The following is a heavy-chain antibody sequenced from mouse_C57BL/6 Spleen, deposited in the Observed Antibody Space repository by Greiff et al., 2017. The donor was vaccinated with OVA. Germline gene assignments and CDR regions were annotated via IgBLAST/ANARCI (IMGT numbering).Heavy chain of an antibody. Sequence: VQLQQSGAELVRPGALVKLSCTASGFNIKDDYMHWVKQRPEQGLEWIGWIDPEKGDTEYASKFQGKATITADTSSNTAYLQLSSLTSEDTAVYYCTGYPYYYAMDYWGQGTSVTVSS. D-gene: IGHD2-2*01. CDR3: TGYPYYYAMDY. CDR1: GFNIKDDY. J-gene: IGHJ4*01. CDR2: IDPEKGDT. V-gene: IGHV14-4*01.